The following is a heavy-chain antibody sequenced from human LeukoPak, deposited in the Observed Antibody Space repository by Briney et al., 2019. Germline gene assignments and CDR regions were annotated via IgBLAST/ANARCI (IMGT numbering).Heavy chain of an antibody. CDR1: GFTFSSYA. CDR3: AKWATYYFDRSGYYRGGDDY. V-gene: IGHV3-23*01. D-gene: IGHD3-22*01. CDR2: ISGSGGST. Sequence: GGSLRLSCAASGFTFSSYAMSWVRQAPGKGLEWVSAISGSGGSTYYADSVKGRFTISRDNSKNTLYPQMNSLRAEDTAVYYCAKWATYYFDRSGYYRGGDDYWGQGTLVTVSS. J-gene: IGHJ4*02.